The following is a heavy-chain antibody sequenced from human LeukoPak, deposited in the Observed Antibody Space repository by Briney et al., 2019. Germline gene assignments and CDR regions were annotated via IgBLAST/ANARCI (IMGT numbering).Heavy chain of an antibody. CDR1: GGSLNDYG. CDR3: ATDLQSDFWTGYYWDS. V-gene: IGHV1-69*06. Sequence: SVKVSCKAPGGSLNDYGVSWVRQAPGQGLEWMGRIIPMFGTTIYAEKFQGKVTISADKSTNTAYVEVSRLNSDDTAIFYCATDLQSDFWTGYYWDSWGQGTLVTVSS. J-gene: IGHJ4*02. D-gene: IGHD3/OR15-3a*01. CDR2: IIPMFGTT.